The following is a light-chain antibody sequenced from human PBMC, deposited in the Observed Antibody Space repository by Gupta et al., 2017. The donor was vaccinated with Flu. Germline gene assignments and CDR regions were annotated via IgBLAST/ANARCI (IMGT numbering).Light chain of an antibody. CDR3: AAWDDSVNGWV. CDR2: SNF. Sequence: QSLLTQPPPASGTPGQRVTISCPGGSSTIGTNIVNWYQQFPGTAPKLLIYSNFERPSGVPDRFSGSKSGTSASLAISGLQSEDEAEYFCAAWDDSVNGWVFGGGTKVTVL. J-gene: IGLJ3*02. CDR1: SSTIGTNI. V-gene: IGLV1-44*01.